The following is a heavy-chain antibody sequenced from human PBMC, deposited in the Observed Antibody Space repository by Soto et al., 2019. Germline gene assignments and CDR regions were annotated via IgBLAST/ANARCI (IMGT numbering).Heavy chain of an antibody. CDR3: ARDVDTTSHLNWFDP. D-gene: IGHD5-18*01. V-gene: IGHV4-59*01. J-gene: IGHJ5*02. Sequence: SETLSLTCTVSGGSISSYYWSWIRQPPGKGLEWIGYIYYSGSTNYNPSLKSRVTISVDTSKNQFSLKLSSVTAADTAVYYCARDVDTTSHLNWFDPWGQGVMVTVSS. CDR2: IYYSGST. CDR1: GGSISSYY.